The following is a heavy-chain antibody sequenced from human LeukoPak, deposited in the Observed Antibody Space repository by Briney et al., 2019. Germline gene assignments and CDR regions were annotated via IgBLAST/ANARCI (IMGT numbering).Heavy chain of an antibody. CDR3: ARIVTTTWFDP. D-gene: IGHD4-17*01. Sequence: GGSLRLSCAASGFTFSSYSMNWVRQAPGKGLEWVSSISSSSSYIYYADSVKGRFTISRDNAKNSLYLQMNSLRAEDTAVYYCARIVTTTWFDPWGQGTLVTVSS. J-gene: IGHJ5*02. CDR2: ISSSSSYI. V-gene: IGHV3-21*01. CDR1: GFTFSSYS.